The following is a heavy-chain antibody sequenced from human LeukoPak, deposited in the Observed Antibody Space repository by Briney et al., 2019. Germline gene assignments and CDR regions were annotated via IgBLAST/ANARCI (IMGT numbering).Heavy chain of an antibody. J-gene: IGHJ4*02. CDR2: IYYSGCT. CDR3: ARSIAVAGIDY. V-gene: IGHV4-59*01. Sequence: SETLSLTCTVSGGSISSYYWSWIRQPPGKGLEWIGYIYYSGCTNYNPSLKSRVTISVDTSKNQFSLKLSSVTAADTAVYYCARSIAVAGIDYWGQGTLVTVSS. D-gene: IGHD6-19*01. CDR1: GGSISSYY.